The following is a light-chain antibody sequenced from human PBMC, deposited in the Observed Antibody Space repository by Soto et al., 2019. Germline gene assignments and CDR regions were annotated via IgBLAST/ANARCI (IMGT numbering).Light chain of an antibody. Sequence: DIQMTQSPSTLSASVGDRVTITCRASQSISSWLAWYQQRPGRAPKLLIYKASNLEGGVPSRFSGSGSGTELTLTISSLHPYDFATYYCQQYYTYPWTFGPGTKVEIK. J-gene: IGKJ1*01. CDR2: KAS. V-gene: IGKV1-5*03. CDR3: QQYYTYPWT. CDR1: QSISSW.